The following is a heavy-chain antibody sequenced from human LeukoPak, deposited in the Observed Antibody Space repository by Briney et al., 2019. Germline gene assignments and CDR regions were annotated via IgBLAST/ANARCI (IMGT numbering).Heavy chain of an antibody. D-gene: IGHD3-9*01. CDR3: ARDASRLRYFDWLSQGLDY. CDR2: IKQDGSEK. J-gene: IGHJ4*02. Sequence: GGSLRLSCAASGFTFSSYWMSWVRQAPGKGVEWVANIKQDGSEKYYVDSVKGRFTISRDNAKNSLYLQMNSLRAEDTAVYYCARDASRLRYFDWLSQGLDYWGQGTLVTVSS. CDR1: GFTFSSYW. V-gene: IGHV3-7*01.